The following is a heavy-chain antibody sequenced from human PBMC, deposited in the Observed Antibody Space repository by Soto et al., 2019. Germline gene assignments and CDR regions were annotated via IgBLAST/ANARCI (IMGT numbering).Heavy chain of an antibody. J-gene: IGHJ4*02. CDR3: AKPRTGSHGYAY. Sequence: EVQLVASGGGLVKPGGSLRLSCAGSGITLSNAWMTWVRQAPGKGLEWVGRIKSKVDGSTTEYGSPVKDRFIISRDDSENTLDLQMHSLKVEDTAVYYCAKPRTGSHGYAYWGQGLRVTVSS. V-gene: IGHV3-15*01. CDR2: IKSKVDGSTT. CDR1: GITLSNAW. D-gene: IGHD3-16*01.